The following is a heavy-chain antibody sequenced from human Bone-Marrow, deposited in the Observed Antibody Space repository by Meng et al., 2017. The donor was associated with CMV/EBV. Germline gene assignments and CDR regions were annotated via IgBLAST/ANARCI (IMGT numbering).Heavy chain of an antibody. J-gene: IGHJ6*02. CDR3: AGFGVTITNGLDV. Sequence: GGSLRLSCAASGFTFSAFSMNWVRQAPGKGLEWVSSISTTSSYIYYPDSLKGRFTISRDNAKNTLYLHISSLRVEDTAVYYCAGFGVTITNGLDVWGRGTTVTVSS. CDR2: ISTTSSYI. V-gene: IGHV3-21*01. D-gene: IGHD3-3*01. CDR1: GFTFSAFS.